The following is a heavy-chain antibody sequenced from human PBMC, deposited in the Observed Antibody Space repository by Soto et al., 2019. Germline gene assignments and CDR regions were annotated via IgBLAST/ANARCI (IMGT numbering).Heavy chain of an antibody. J-gene: IGHJ6*02. D-gene: IGHD3-22*01. CDR3: ARGMYYYDSSGYGMDV. V-gene: IGHV4-30-2*01. CDR1: GGSISSGGYS. CDR2: IYHSGST. Sequence: QLQLQESGSGLVKPSQTLSLTCAVSGGSISSGGYSWSWIRQPPGKGLEWIGYIYHSGSTYYNPSLKSRVTIPVDRSKNQFSLKLSSVTAADTAVYYCARGMYYYDSSGYGMDVWGQGTTVTVSS.